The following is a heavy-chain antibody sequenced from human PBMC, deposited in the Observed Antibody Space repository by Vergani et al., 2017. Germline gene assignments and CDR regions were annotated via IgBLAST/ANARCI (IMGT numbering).Heavy chain of an antibody. CDR1: GYTFTSYY. D-gene: IGHD2-2*01. V-gene: IGHV1-46*01. CDR3: ARDPTSTEAFDI. Sequence: QVQLVQSGAEVKKPGASVKVSCKASGYTFTSYYMHWVRQAPGQGLEWMGIINPSGGSTSYAQKFQGRVPMTRDTSTRTVYMELSSLRSEDTAVYYCARDPTSTEAFDIWGQGTMVTVSS. J-gene: IGHJ3*02. CDR2: INPSGGST.